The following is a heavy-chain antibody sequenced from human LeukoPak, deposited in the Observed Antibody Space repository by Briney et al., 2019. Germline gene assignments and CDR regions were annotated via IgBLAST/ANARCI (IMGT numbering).Heavy chain of an antibody. CDR2: IRSKANGATT. Sequence: GGSLRLSCRGFGFIFSDYAMSWIRQAPGKGLEWVGFIRSKANGATTEYGASVKGRFTISRHDSEGVAYLQMNSLRVEDTAVYYCARAVISADSNWGRGTLVTVSS. V-gene: IGHV3-49*03. CDR3: ARAVISADSN. D-gene: IGHD2-2*01. CDR1: GFIFSDYA. J-gene: IGHJ4*02.